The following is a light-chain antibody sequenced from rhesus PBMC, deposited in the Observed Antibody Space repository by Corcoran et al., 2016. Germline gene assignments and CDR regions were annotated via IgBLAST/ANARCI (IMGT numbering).Light chain of an antibody. CDR1: QSIRSW. CDR2: NAS. CDR3: LQYFSSPLT. J-gene: IGKJ4*01. V-gene: IGKV1-22*01. Sequence: DIQMTQSPSSLSASVGDTVTITCRARQSIRSWLDWYQPKPGNVPKLLSYNASSLLSGVPSRFSGSGSGTDCTLTISSLEPEDFTTYYCLQYFSSPLTFGGGTRVEIK.